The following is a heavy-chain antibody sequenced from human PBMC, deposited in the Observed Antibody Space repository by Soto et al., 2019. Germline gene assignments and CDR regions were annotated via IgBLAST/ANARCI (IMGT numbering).Heavy chain of an antibody. Sequence: PGGSLRLSCAASGFTFSTYAMAWVRQAPGKGLEWVSVIYSGGRTYYADSVKGRFTISRDNSKNTLYLQMNSLRAEDTAVYYCARGPPALDYWGQGTLVTVSS. J-gene: IGHJ4*02. CDR1: GFTFSTYA. V-gene: IGHV3-53*01. CDR3: ARGPPALDY. CDR2: IYSGGRT.